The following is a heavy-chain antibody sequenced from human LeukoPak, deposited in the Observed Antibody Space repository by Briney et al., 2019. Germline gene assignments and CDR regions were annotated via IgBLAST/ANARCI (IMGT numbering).Heavy chain of an antibody. CDR2: IRYDGSNK. CDR1: GFTFSSYG. CDR3: ARAGRRWLQPGAFDI. D-gene: IGHD5-24*01. Sequence: GGSLRLSCAASGFTFSSYGMHWVRQAPGKGLEWVAFIRYDGSNKYYADSVKGRFTISRDNSKNSLYLQMNSLRAEDTAVYYCARAGRRWLQPGAFDIWGQGTMVTVSS. J-gene: IGHJ3*02. V-gene: IGHV3-30*02.